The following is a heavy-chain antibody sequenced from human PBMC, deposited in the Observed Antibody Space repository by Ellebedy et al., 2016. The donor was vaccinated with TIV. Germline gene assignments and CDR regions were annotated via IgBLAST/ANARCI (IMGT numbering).Heavy chain of an antibody. J-gene: IGHJ5*02. CDR1: GYTFNKYG. CDR3: TRGFYEKFDP. Sequence: ASVKVSCKASGYTFNKYGISWVRQAPGQGLEWMGWISGYNGDTNYAQKFQGRVTMTIETSTNTVYMELRNLSFDDTAVYYCTRGFYEKFDPWGQGTPVTVS. CDR2: ISGYNGDT. V-gene: IGHV1-18*04. D-gene: IGHD5/OR15-5a*01.